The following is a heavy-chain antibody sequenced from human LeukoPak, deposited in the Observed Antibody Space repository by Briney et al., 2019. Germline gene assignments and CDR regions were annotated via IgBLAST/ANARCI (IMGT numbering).Heavy chain of an antibody. V-gene: IGHV4-39*01. Sequence: PSETLSLTCTVSGGSISSSSYYWGWIRQPPGKGLEWIGSIYYSGSTYYNPSLKSRVTISVDTSKNQFSLKLSSVTAADTAVYYCARHLGTAMVSFDYWGQGTLVTVSS. CDR3: ARHLGTAMVSFDY. J-gene: IGHJ4*02. CDR1: GGSISSSSYY. CDR2: IYYSGST. D-gene: IGHD5-18*01.